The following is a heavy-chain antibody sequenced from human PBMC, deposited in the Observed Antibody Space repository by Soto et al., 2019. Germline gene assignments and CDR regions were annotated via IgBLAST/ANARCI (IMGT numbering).Heavy chain of an antibody. V-gene: IGHV4-39*01. CDR2: IYYSGST. J-gene: IGHJ4*02. CDR3: ARQHGDYPFDY. Sequence: SETLSLTCTVSGGSISSSSYYWGWIRQPPGKGLEWIGSIYYSGSTYYNPSLKSRVTISVDTSKNQFSLKLSSVTAADTAVYYCARQHGDYPFDYWGQGTLVTVSS. D-gene: IGHD4-17*01. CDR1: GGSISSSSYY.